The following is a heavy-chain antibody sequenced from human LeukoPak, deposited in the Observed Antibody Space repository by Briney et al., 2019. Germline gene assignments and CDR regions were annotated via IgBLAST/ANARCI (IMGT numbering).Heavy chain of an antibody. V-gene: IGHV4-34*01. CDR2: VNHSGSA. CDR3: ARERASNNHDNWFDP. CDR1: GASFNDYY. Sequence: PSETLSLTCAVYGASFNDYYWSWIRHSPTKGLGWIGEVNHSGSAKYNPSLKSRVTISADKSKNQFFLRLSPVAAADSGVYYCARERASNNHDNWFDPWGQGTLVTVSS. J-gene: IGHJ5*02.